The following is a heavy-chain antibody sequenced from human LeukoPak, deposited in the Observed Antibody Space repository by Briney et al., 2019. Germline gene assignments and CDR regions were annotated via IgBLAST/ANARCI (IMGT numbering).Heavy chain of an antibody. CDR3: ARGKYIDSGSYNVFDY. J-gene: IGHJ4*02. Sequence: SETLSLTCTVSGGSISGSSYYWGWIRQPPGKGLEWIGSIFYDGSTYYNSPLKSRVTISVDTSENQLSLKLSSVTAADTAVYYCARGKYIDSGSYNVFDYWGQGTLVTVSS. V-gene: IGHV4-39*07. CDR2: IFYDGST. CDR1: GGSISGSSYY. D-gene: IGHD3-10*01.